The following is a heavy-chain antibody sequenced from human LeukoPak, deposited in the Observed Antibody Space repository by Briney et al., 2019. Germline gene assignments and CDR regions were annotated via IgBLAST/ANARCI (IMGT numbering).Heavy chain of an antibody. V-gene: IGHV4-34*01. CDR1: GGSFSGYY. CDR2: INHSGST. Sequence: SETLSLTCAVYGGSFSGYYWSWIRQPPGKGLEWIGEINHSGSTNYNPSLKSRVTISVDTSKNQFSLKLSSVTAADTAVYYGARGRFWTVTRSFDYWGQGTLVTVSS. CDR3: ARGRFWTVTRSFDY. D-gene: IGHD3/OR15-3a*01. J-gene: IGHJ4*02.